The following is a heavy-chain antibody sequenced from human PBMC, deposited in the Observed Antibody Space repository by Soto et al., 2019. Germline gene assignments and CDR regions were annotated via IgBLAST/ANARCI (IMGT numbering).Heavy chain of an antibody. CDR3: ARDHHYRNSWSFDS. Sequence: QVQLQESGPGLVKPSGTLSLTCAVSGGSIVSSDWWNWVRQPPGKGLEWIGEIFHGGTIIYNPSLKSRVTISVDKSRNQFSLELTSVTAADTAVYYCARDHHYRNSWSFDSWGQGTLVTVSS. J-gene: IGHJ4*02. V-gene: IGHV4-4*02. CDR2: IFHGGTI. CDR1: GGSIVSSDW. D-gene: IGHD6-13*01.